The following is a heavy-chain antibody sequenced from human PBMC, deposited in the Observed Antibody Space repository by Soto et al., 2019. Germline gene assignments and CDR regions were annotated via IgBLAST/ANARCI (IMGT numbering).Heavy chain of an antibody. CDR2: IKQGGNEK. Sequence: PXESLRLPCESSGFMVSTYLMSWVGQAPGKGLEWVANIKQGGNEKFYVDSVKGRFTISRDNAKRSLFLQMNSLRPEDTAVYYCVGALTYEVPYYYYGMDVWGHGTTVTVSS. J-gene: IGHJ6*02. D-gene: IGHD3-16*01. CDR1: GFMVSTYL. CDR3: VGALTYEVPYYYYGMDV. V-gene: IGHV3-7*01.